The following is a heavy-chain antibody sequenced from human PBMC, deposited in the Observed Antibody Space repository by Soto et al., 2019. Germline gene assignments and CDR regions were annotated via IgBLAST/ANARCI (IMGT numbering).Heavy chain of an antibody. D-gene: IGHD5-12*01. J-gene: IGHJ5*02. CDR3: AKGDNLGPKTGYAFDP. CDR1: GYSVASNTAS. V-gene: IGHV6-1*01. Sequence: SHTLSLTCAISGYSVASNTASWNLVRQSPSRGLEWLGRTYSRSKWYNDYAVSVKSRIIINPDTSKNQFSLQLNSVTPEDTAVYYCAKGDNLGPKTGYAFDPWGQGILVTVSS. CDR2: TYSRSKWYN.